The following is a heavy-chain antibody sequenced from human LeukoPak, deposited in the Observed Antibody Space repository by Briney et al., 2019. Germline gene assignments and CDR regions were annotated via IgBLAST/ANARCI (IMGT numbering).Heavy chain of an antibody. V-gene: IGHV4-31*03. CDR1: GGSISSGGYY. D-gene: IGHD3-10*01. CDR3: ARATEGFGELFPD. Sequence: SQTLSLTCTVSGGSISSGGYYWSWIRQHPGKGLEWIGYIYYSGSTYYNPSLKSRVTISVDTSKNQFPLKLSSVTAADTAVYYCARATEGFGELFPDWGQGTLVTVSS. J-gene: IGHJ4*02. CDR2: IYYSGST.